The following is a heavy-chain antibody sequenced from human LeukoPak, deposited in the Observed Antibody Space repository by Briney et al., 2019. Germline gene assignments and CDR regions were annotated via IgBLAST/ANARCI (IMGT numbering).Heavy chain of an antibody. CDR3: ACPMVRGNAFDI. CDR1: GFTFSSYG. D-gene: IGHD3-10*01. CDR2: ISYDGSNK. V-gene: IGHV3-30*03. Sequence: PGRSLRLSCAASGFTFSSYGMHWVRQAPGKGLEWVAVISYDGSNKYYADSVKGRFTISRDNSKNTLYLQMNSLRAEDTAVYYCACPMVRGNAFDIWGQGTMVTVS. J-gene: IGHJ3*02.